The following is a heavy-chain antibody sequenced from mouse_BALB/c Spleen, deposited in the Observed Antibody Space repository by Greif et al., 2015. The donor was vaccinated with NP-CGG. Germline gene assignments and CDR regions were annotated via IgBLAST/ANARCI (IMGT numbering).Heavy chain of an antibody. CDR2: ISSGGSYT. CDR1: GFTFSSYA. D-gene: IGHD2-4*01. V-gene: IGHV5-9-3*01. CDR3: ARLHYYDKVYYFDY. Sequence: EVHLVESGGGLVKPGGSLKLSCAASGFTFSSYAMSWVRQTPEKRLEWVATISSGGSYTYYPDSVKGRFTISRDNAKNTLYLQISSLRSEDTFMYYCARLHYYDKVYYFDYWVLGTTLTVSS. J-gene: IGHJ2*01.